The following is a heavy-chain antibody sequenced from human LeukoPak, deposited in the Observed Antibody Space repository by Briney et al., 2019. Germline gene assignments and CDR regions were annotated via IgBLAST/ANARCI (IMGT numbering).Heavy chain of an antibody. D-gene: IGHD4-17*01. Sequence: GGSLRLSCAASGFTFSSYAMSWVRQAPGKGLESVSAISGSGGSTYYADSVKGRFTISRDNSKNTLYLQMNSLRAEDTAVYYCAKFYYGDRKNADYWGQGTLVTVSS. CDR2: ISGSGGST. CDR3: AKFYYGDRKNADY. V-gene: IGHV3-23*01. CDR1: GFTFSSYA. J-gene: IGHJ4*02.